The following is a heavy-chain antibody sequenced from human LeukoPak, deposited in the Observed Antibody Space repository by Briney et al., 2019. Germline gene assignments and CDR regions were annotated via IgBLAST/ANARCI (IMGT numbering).Heavy chain of an antibody. J-gene: IGHJ4*02. D-gene: IGHD1-26*01. Sequence: SGTLSLTYGVSGGSISTTNWWSWVRQPPGQGLEWIGEISLTGRTNYNPSLNSRVTISIDESRNQLSLNLTSVTAANTAIYYCSRESGAFCPFGHWGQGTLVIVPS. CDR1: GGSISTTNW. CDR2: ISLTGRT. CDR3: SRESGAFCPFGH. V-gene: IGHV4-4*02.